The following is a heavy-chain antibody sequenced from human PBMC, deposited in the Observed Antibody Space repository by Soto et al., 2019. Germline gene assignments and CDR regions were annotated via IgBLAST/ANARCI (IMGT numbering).Heavy chain of an antibody. CDR1: GFSFSDYG. Sequence: GGSLRLSCAASGFSFSDYGMHWVRQAPGKGLEWVAVIWYDGNNKYYADSVKGRFTISRDNSKNTLYLQMNSLRAEDTAVYYCAKGQSYYDILTGYFKYYFDYWGQGTLVTVSS. V-gene: IGHV3-33*06. CDR3: AKGQSYYDILTGYFKYYFDY. CDR2: IWYDGNNK. J-gene: IGHJ4*02. D-gene: IGHD3-9*01.